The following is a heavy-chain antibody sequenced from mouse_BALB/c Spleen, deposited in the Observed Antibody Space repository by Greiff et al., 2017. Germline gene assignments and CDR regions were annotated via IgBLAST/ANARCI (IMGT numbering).Heavy chain of an antibody. V-gene: IGHV1S81*02. Sequence: VQLQQPGAELVKPGASVKLSCKASGYTFTSYWMHWVKQRPGQGLEWIGEINPSNGRTNYNEKFKSKATLTVDKSSSTAYMQLSSLTSEDSAVYYCARGGNYYGSSYFDYWGQGTTLTVSS. CDR1: GYTFTSYW. CDR2: INPSNGRT. D-gene: IGHD1-1*01. J-gene: IGHJ2*01. CDR3: ARGGNYYGSSYFDY.